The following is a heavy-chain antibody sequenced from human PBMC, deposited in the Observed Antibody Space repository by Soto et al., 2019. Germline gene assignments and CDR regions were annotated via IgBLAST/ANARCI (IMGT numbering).Heavy chain of an antibody. CDR1: GFTFSSYA. Sequence: PGGSLRLSCAASGFTFSSYAMSWVRQAPWKGLEWVSAISGSGGSTYYADSVKGRFTISRDNSKNTLYLQMNSLRAEDTAVYYCAKGNIMITFGGVLNAFDIWGQGTMVTVSS. CDR3: AKGNIMITFGGVLNAFDI. J-gene: IGHJ3*02. D-gene: IGHD3-16*01. CDR2: ISGSGGST. V-gene: IGHV3-23*01.